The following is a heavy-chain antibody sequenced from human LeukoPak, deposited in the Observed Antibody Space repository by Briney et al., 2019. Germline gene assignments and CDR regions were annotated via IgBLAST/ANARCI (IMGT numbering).Heavy chain of an antibody. CDR2: IYYSGST. CDR1: GGSISSHY. V-gene: IGHV4-59*11. CDR3: AREPRRWYFDL. J-gene: IGHJ2*01. Sequence: SETLSLTCTVSGGSISSHYWSWIRQPPGKGLEWIGYIYYSGSTNYNPSLKSRVTISVDTSKNQFSLKLSSVTAADTAVYYCAREPRRWYFDLWGRGTLVTVSS.